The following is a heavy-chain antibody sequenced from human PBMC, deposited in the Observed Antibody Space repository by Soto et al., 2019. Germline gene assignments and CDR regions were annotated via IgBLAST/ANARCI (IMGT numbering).Heavy chain of an antibody. CDR3: ARGERFLEWFYYFDY. D-gene: IGHD3-3*01. J-gene: IGHJ4*02. CDR1: GCSISSYY. V-gene: IGHV4-59*01. Sequence: SETLSLTCTVSGCSISSYYWSWIRQPPGKGLEWIGYIYYSGSTNYNPSLKSRVTISVDTSKNQFSLKLSSVTAADTAVYYCARGERFLEWFYYFDYWGQGTLVTVSS. CDR2: IYYSGST.